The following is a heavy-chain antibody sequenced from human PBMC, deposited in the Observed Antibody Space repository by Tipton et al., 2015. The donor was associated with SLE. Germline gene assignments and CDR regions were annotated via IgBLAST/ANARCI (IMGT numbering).Heavy chain of an antibody. D-gene: IGHD6-13*01. V-gene: IGHV4-31*03. CDR3: ARDGAAAGPFYGMDV. Sequence: TLSLTCTVSGGSISSGGYYWSWIRQHPGKGLEWIGYIYYSGSTYYNPSLKSRVTISVDTSKNQFSLKLSSVTAADTAVYYCARDGAAAGPFYGMDVWGQGTTVTVSS. CDR1: GGSISSGGYY. CDR2: IYYSGST. J-gene: IGHJ6*02.